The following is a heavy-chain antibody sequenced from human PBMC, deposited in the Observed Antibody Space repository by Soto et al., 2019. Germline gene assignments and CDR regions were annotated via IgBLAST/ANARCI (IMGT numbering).Heavy chain of an antibody. CDR2: IYYSGST. D-gene: IGHD1-7*01. J-gene: IGHJ4*02. CDR1: GGSISSYY. Sequence: SETLSLTCTVSGGSISSYYWSWIRQPPGKGLEWIGYIYYSGSTNYNPSLKSRVTISVDTSKNQFSLKLSSVTAADTAVYYCARQTVDNWNYENDYWGQGTLVTVSS. V-gene: IGHV4-59*08. CDR3: ARQTVDNWNYENDY.